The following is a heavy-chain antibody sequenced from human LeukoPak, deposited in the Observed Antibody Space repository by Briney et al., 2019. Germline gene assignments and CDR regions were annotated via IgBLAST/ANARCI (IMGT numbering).Heavy chain of an antibody. D-gene: IGHD2-2*01. CDR3: ARHDCTSANCPLDY. V-gene: IGHV3-7*03. CDR2: INPDGSQK. J-gene: IGHJ4*02. Sequence: GGSLRLSCAASGFSFSSYAMTWVRQAPGKGLEWVANINPDGSQKYYVDSVKGRFTISRDNAKNSLSLQMNSLRAEDTALYYCARHDCTSANCPLDYWGQGTLVAVSS. CDR1: GFSFSSYA.